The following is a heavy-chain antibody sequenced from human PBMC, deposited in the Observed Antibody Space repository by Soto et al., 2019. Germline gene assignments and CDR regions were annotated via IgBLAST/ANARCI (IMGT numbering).Heavy chain of an antibody. V-gene: IGHV3-30-3*01. CDR1: GFTFSSYA. J-gene: IGHJ4*02. CDR3: ASLEYSSSPYPFDY. CDR2: ISYDGSNK. Sequence: PGGSVRLSCAASGFTFSSYAMHWVRQTPGKGLEWVAVISYDGSNKYYADSVKGRFTISRDNSKNTLYLQMNSLRAEDTAVYYCASLEYSSSPYPFDYWGQGTLVTVSS. D-gene: IGHD6-6*01.